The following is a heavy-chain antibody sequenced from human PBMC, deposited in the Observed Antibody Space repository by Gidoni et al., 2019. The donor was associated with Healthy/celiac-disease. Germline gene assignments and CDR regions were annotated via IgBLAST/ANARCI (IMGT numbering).Heavy chain of an antibody. Sequence: EVQLLESGGGLVQPGGSLRLSCAASGFPFSSYAMSWVRQAPGKGLEWVSAISGSGGSTYYADSVKGRFTISRDNSKNTLYLQMNSLRAEDTAVYYCAKVEERDYDILTGYYNYWGQGTLVTVSS. CDR2: ISGSGGST. CDR1: GFPFSSYA. J-gene: IGHJ4*02. V-gene: IGHV3-23*01. CDR3: AKVEERDYDILTGYYNY. D-gene: IGHD3-9*01.